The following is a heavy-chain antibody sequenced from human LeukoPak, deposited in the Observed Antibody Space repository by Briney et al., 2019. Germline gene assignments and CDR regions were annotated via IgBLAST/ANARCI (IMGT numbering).Heavy chain of an antibody. CDR1: GGSLSNDQW. D-gene: IGHD3-9*01. CDR2: INHSGSA. Sequence: SGTLSLTCAVSGGSLSNDQWWSWVRQPPGKGLEWIGEINHSGSANYNPSLRSRVAISIEESKDQFSLKLSSVTAADTAIYYCARAGVWLPAVWGQGALVTVSS. J-gene: IGHJ4*02. CDR3: ARAGVWLPAV. V-gene: IGHV4-4*02.